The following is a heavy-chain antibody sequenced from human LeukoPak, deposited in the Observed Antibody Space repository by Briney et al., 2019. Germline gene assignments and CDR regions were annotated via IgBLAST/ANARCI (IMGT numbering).Heavy chain of an antibody. CDR2: INPNSGGT. D-gene: IGHD3-22*01. J-gene: IGHJ3*02. Sequence: GASVKVSCKTSGYSFIDYYIHWMRQAPGQGLEWMGWINPNSGGTNYAQKFQGRVTMTRDTSISTAYMELSRLRSDDTAVYYCARDRDPTMIVVEYAFDIWGQGTMVTVSS. CDR3: ARDRDPTMIVVEYAFDI. CDR1: GYSFIDYY. V-gene: IGHV1-2*02.